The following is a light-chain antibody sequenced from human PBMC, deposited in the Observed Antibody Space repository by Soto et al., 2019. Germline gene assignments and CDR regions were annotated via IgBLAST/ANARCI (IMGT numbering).Light chain of an antibody. V-gene: IGLV2-14*03. CDR3: ISYTDRQSDL. J-gene: IGLJ1*01. Sequence: QSVLTQPASVSGSPGQSITISCSGTSSDIGSYNHVAWYQQFPGKSPKLMIYAVSDRPSGVSDRFSGSKSGITASLTSSGLQPEDEADYYCISYTDRQSDLFGTGTKGTVL. CDR2: AVS. CDR1: SSDIGSYNH.